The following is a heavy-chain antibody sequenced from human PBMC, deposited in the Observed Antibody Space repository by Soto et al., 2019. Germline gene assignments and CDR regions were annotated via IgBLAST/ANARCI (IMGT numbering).Heavy chain of an antibody. D-gene: IGHD4-17*01. CDR3: ARGYGDYVCYFDY. J-gene: IGHJ4*02. Sequence: PSETLSLTCTVSGGSISSYYWSWIWQPPGKGLEWIGYIYYSGSTNYNPSLKSRVTISVDTSKNQFSLKLSSVTAADTAVYYCARGYGDYVCYFDYWGQGTLVTVSS. V-gene: IGHV4-59*08. CDR2: IYYSGST. CDR1: GGSISSYY.